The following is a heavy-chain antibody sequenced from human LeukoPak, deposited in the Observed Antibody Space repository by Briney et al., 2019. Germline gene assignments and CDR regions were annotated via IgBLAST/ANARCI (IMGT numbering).Heavy chain of an antibody. CDR3: ARGPSFGSTSRFDL. D-gene: IGHD6-13*01. CDR2: IYYTGNT. V-gene: IGHV4-31*03. J-gene: IGHJ2*01. CDR1: GGSISSGGYY. Sequence: SETLSLTCTVSGGSISSGGYYWSWIRQHPGKGLEWIGYIYYTGNTYYNSSLKNRITMSVATSNNHFSLSLSSVTAADTAVYYCARGPSFGSTSRFDLWGRGTLVTVSS.